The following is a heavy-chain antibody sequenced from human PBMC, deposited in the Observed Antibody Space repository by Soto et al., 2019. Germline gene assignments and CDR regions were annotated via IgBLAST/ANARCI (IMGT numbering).Heavy chain of an antibody. V-gene: IGHV3-30*19. CDR1: GFTFSSYG. J-gene: IGHJ4*02. Sequence: QVQLVESGGGVVQPGRSLRLSCAASGFTFSSYGMHWVRQAPGKGLEWVAVISYDGSNKYYADSVKGRFTISRDNSKNTLYLQMNSLRAEDTAVYYCARVPYGDYGPFDYWGQGTLVTVSS. D-gene: IGHD4-17*01. CDR2: ISYDGSNK. CDR3: ARVPYGDYGPFDY.